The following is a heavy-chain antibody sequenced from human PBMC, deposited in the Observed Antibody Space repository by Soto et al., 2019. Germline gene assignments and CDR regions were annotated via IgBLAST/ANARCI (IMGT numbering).Heavy chain of an antibody. J-gene: IGHJ3*02. V-gene: IGHV1-69*04. CDR3: ARDRARGCYYDSSGLSGVCALDI. D-gene: IGHD3-22*01. Sequence: SVKVSCQASGGTFSSYTIGRVRQAPGQGLEWMGRIIPILGIANYAQKFQGRVTITADKSTSTAYMELSSLRSEDTAVYYCARDRARGCYYDSSGLSGVCALDIWGQGTMVTVSS. CDR1: GGTFSSYT. CDR2: IIPILGIA.